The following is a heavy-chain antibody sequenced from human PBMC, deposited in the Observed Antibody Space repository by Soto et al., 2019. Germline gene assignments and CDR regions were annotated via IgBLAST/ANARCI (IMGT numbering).Heavy chain of an antibody. CDR1: GVTFTSYA. J-gene: IGHJ4*02. CDR2: ISKSGDST. Sequence: PGGSLRLSCAASGVTFTSYAMTWVRQVPGEGLQWVSSISKSGDSTYYADSVKGRFTTSRDNSKNTLYLQMNSLRAEDMAIYYCAKGSFGFDYWGQGTLVTVSS. CDR3: AKGSFGFDY. V-gene: IGHV3-23*01. D-gene: IGHD3-10*01.